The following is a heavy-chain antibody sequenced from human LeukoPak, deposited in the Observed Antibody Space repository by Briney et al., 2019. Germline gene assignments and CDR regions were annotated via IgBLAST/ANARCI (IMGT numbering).Heavy chain of an antibody. CDR1: GFTFSSYS. D-gene: IGHD6-13*01. CDR2: ISSSSSYI. J-gene: IGHJ4*02. CDR3: ARDGDLAAAGTFDY. Sequence: PGGSLRLSCAASGFTFSSYSMNWVRQAPGKGLEWVSSISSSSSYIYYADSVKGRFTISRDNAKNSLYLQMNSLRAEDTAVYYCARDGDLAAAGTFDYWGQGTLVTVSS. V-gene: IGHV3-21*01.